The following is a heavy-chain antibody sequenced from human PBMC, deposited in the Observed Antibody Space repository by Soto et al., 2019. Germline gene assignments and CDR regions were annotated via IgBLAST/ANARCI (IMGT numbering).Heavy chain of an antibody. J-gene: IGHJ4*02. Sequence: QVQLVQSGAEVKKPGASVKVSCKASGYTFTSYGISWVRQAPGQGLEWMGWIGVYNNNRNYAQKVQGRVTMPTDTSTSKAYMELRSLISDDTAVYYCARDQLGARGDYWGQGTLVTVSS. D-gene: IGHD3-10*01. V-gene: IGHV1-18*04. CDR2: IGVYNNNR. CDR3: ARDQLGARGDY. CDR1: GYTFTSYG.